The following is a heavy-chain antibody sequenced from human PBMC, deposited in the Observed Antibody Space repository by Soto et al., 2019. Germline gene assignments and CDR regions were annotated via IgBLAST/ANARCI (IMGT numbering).Heavy chain of an antibody. CDR2: IYYSGST. CDR1: GGYISSYY. D-gene: IGHD3-22*01. Sequence: SETLSLTCTVSGGYISSYYWRWMRQPPGKGLEWIGYIYYSGSTNYNPSLKSRVTISVVTSKNQFSLKLSSVTAADTAVYYCAREGYYDSSGYLYWGQGTLVTVSS. J-gene: IGHJ4*02. V-gene: IGHV4-59*01. CDR3: AREGYYDSSGYLY.